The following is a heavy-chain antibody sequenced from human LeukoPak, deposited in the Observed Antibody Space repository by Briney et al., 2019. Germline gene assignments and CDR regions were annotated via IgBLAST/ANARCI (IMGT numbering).Heavy chain of an antibody. CDR3: ARDVGPVDY. D-gene: IGHD2-15*01. CDR1: GYTFTRYG. J-gene: IGHJ4*02. CDR2: ISGSNGNT. Sequence: ASVKVSCKAFGYTFTRYGVSWVRQAPGQGLEWIGWISGSNGNTNYAQNFQGRVTMTTDTSTSTAYMELRSLRSDDTAVYYCARDVGPVDYWGQGTLVTVSS. V-gene: IGHV1-18*01.